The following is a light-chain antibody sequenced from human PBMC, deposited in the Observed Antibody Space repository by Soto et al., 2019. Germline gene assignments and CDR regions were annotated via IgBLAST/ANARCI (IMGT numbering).Light chain of an antibody. CDR1: QSISSW. Sequence: DIQMTQSPSTLSASVGDRVTITCRASQSISSWLAWYQQKPGKAPNLLINDASNLESGVPSRFSGSGSGTEFTLTISSLQPDDFATYYCQQYNSYQWTFGQGTKVDIK. CDR2: DAS. CDR3: QQYNSYQWT. V-gene: IGKV1-5*01. J-gene: IGKJ1*01.